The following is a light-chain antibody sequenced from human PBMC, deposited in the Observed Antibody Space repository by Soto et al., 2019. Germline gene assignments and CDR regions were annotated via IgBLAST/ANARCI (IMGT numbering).Light chain of an antibody. Sequence: DIQMTQSPSSLSASVGATVTITCRASQGIKNYLAWFQQKPGQAPKSLIFAASSLQSGVPSKFIGTGSGTDFTLTISSLQAEDVATYFCQQYHSYPLSFGGGTKVEIK. CDR3: QQYHSYPLS. CDR1: QGIKNY. V-gene: IGKV1-16*02. CDR2: AAS. J-gene: IGKJ4*01.